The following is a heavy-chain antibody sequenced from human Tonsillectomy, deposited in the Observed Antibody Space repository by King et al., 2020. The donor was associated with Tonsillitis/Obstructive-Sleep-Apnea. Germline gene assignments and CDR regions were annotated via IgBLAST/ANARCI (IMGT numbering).Heavy chain of an antibody. CDR2: RKQDGSEK. D-gene: IGHD3-3*01. V-gene: IGHV3-7*04. Sequence: QLVQSGGGLVQPGGSLRLSCAASGFTFSSYWMSWVRQAPGKGLQWVANRKQDGSEKYYVDSVKGRFTISSDNAKNSLYLQRNSLRAEDTAVYYGARDWRVPLYYYHMDVWGKGTTVTVSS. CDR3: ARDWRVPLYYYHMDV. CDR1: GFTFSSYW. J-gene: IGHJ6*03.